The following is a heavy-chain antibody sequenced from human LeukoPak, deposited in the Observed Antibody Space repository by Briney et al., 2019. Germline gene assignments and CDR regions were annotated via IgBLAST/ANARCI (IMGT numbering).Heavy chain of an antibody. J-gene: IGHJ4*02. V-gene: IGHV4-59*05. CDR2: IYYSGST. D-gene: IGHD5-24*01. CDR1: GGSISSYY. CDR3: ARTKEMASISYFDS. Sequence: PSETLSLTCTVSGGSISSYYWSWIRQPPGKGLEWIGSIYYSGSTYYNPSLKSRVTISVDTSKNQFSLKLSSVTAADTAVYYCARTKEMASISYFDSWGQGTLVTVSS.